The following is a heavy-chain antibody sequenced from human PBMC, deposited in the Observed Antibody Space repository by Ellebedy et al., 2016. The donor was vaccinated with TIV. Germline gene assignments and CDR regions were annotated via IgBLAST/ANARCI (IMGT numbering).Heavy chain of an antibody. CDR3: ASTYYGSGSYYFDY. CDR1: GGSISSGGYY. J-gene: IGHJ4*02. D-gene: IGHD3-10*01. CDR2: IYYSGST. Sequence: SETLSLTXTVSGGSISSGGYYWSWIRQHPGKGLEWIGYIYYSGSTYYNPSLKSRVTISVDTSKNQFSLKLSSVTAADTAVYYCASTYYGSGSYYFDYWGQGTLVTGSS. V-gene: IGHV4-31*03.